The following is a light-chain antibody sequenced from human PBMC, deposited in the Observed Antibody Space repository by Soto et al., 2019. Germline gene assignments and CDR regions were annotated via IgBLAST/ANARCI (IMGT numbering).Light chain of an antibody. CDR3: QQRTNWPLT. V-gene: IGKV3-11*01. CDR2: DVS. J-gene: IGKJ5*01. Sequence: EIVLTQSPATLSLSPGERATISCRASQRVSSSLAWYQQKPGQAPRLLISDVSNRATGIPARFSGSGSGTDFTLTISSLEPEDFAVYYCQQRTNWPLTLGQGTRLEIK. CDR1: QRVSSS.